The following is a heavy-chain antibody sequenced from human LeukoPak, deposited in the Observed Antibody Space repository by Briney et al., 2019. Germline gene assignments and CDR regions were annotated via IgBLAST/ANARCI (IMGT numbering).Heavy chain of an antibody. J-gene: IGHJ3*02. Sequence: EASVKVSCKASGYTFRSYGLSWVRQAPGQGLEWLGWISAYNGDTRYEQNFQGRVTLTTDTSTTTAYMELTNLRSDDTAVYYCAREKKTEWTTGAFDMWGQGTMVIVSS. V-gene: IGHV1-18*01. CDR2: ISAYNGDT. D-gene: IGHD3-3*01. CDR1: GYTFRSYG. CDR3: AREKKTEWTTGAFDM.